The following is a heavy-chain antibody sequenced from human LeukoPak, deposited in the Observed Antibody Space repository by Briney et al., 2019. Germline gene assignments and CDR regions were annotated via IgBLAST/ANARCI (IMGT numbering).Heavy chain of an antibody. CDR2: ISSSSSTI. Sequence: GGSLRLSCAASGFTLSTHSMNWVRQAPGKGLEWVSYISSSSSTIYYADSVKGRFTISRDNAKNSLYLQMNSLRAEDTAVYYCARHRGGDFLAWGQGTLVTVSS. D-gene: IGHD3-3*01. CDR3: ARHRGGDFLA. V-gene: IGHV3-48*01. CDR1: GFTLSTHS. J-gene: IGHJ5*02.